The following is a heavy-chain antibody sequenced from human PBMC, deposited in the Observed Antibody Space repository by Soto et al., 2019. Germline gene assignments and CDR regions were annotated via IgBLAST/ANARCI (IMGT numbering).Heavy chain of an antibody. CDR1: GFTFNTYP. CDR3: AKGVLSFHYGMEV. V-gene: IGHV3-23*01. CDR2: ISSTAGRTS. Sequence: PGGSLRLSCATSGFTFNTYPMTWVRHAPGKGLEWVSSISSTAGRTSSYADSVKGRFAISRDFSDNTVYLQTNNLRVDDTAVYFCAKGVLSFHYGMEVWGQGTTVTVSS. D-gene: IGHD3-10*01. J-gene: IGHJ6*02.